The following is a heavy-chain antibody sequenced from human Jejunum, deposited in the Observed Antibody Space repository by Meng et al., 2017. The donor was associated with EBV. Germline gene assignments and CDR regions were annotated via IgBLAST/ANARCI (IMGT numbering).Heavy chain of an antibody. V-gene: IGHV3-74*02. CDR2: ISSDVRCM. D-gene: IGHD3-10*01. J-gene: IGHJ4*02. CDR1: VFILSPYW. CDR3: ATGQGDSRYYFDS. Sequence: VAAGGGVVTPGSSLEAPWAASVFILSPYWMHWVRQAPGKGLEWVSLISSDVRCMTYAVSLKGRFTISRDNDKNSLYLQMNSQRVEDTAVYYCATGQGDSRYYFDSWSQGTLVTVSS.